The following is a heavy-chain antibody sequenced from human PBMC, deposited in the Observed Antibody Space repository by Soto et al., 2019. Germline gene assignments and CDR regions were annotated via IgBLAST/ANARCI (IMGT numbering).Heavy chain of an antibody. J-gene: IGHJ4*02. CDR3: ARGVWFGELNFDY. CDR1: GYTFANDY. D-gene: IGHD3-10*01. V-gene: IGHV1-46*01. CDR2: IKPSGGAT. Sequence: ASVKVSCKASGYTFANDYIHWVRQVPGQGLEWMGRIKPSGGATLYAQKFQGRVTMTGDTSISTAYMELSRLRSDDTAVYYCARGVWFGELNFDYWGQGTLVTVSS.